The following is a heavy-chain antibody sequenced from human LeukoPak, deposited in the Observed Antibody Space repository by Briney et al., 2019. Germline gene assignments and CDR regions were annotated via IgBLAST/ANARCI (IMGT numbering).Heavy chain of an antibody. CDR1: GFTFDDYA. CDR2: ISGDGGST. J-gene: IGHJ5*02. Sequence: GGSLRLSCAASGFTFDDYAMHWVRQAPGKGLEWVSLISGDGGSTYYADSVKGRFTISRDNSKNSLYLQMNSLRTEDTALYYCARSGVLRYFDWLKGWFDPWGQGTLVTVSS. CDR3: ARSGVLRYFDWLKGWFDP. V-gene: IGHV3-43*02. D-gene: IGHD3-9*01.